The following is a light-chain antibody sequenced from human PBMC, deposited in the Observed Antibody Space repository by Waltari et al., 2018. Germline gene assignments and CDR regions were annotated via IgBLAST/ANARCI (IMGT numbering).Light chain of an antibody. Sequence: QSPLTQPPSVSGSPGQSVTISGTGTSSDVGRYDRVAWYQQSPGTAPKLRIYGVTSRPSGVPDRRWGSKAGNTASLTISGLQAEDEGDYYCSSYTTSSTFVFGTGTEVTVL. CDR3: SSYTTSSTFV. CDR1: SSDVGRYDR. CDR2: GVT. J-gene: IGLJ1*01. V-gene: IGLV2-18*02.